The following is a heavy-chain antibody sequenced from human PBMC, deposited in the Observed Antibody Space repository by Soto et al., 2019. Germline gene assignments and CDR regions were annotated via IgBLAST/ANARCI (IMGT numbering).Heavy chain of an antibody. CDR1: GFSLTANGVG. CDR2: IYWDDDK. D-gene: IGHD1-1*01. V-gene: IGHV2-5*02. Sequence: QITLKESGPTLGKPTQTLTLTCNFSGFSLTANGVGVGWIRQPPGKALEWLALIYWDDDKRYTPSLKSRLTITKDTSKNQVVLTMTNMDPVDTATYYCARDDVGQQGFNYWGQGILVTVSS. J-gene: IGHJ4*02. CDR3: ARDDVGQQGFNY.